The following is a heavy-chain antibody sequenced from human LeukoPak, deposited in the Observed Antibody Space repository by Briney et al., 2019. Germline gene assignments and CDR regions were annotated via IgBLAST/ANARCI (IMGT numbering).Heavy chain of an antibody. CDR1: GFTFSSHA. Sequence: PGGSLRLSCAASGFTFSSHALSWVRQAPGKGLEWVSSLSGSGYNTYYADSVKGRFTISRDNSKNTLYLQMNTLRAEDTAVYFCASDRNSNNWFYYWGQGTLVTVSS. CDR3: ASDRNSNNWFYY. J-gene: IGHJ4*02. D-gene: IGHD2/OR15-2a*01. CDR2: LSGSGYNT. V-gene: IGHV3-23*01.